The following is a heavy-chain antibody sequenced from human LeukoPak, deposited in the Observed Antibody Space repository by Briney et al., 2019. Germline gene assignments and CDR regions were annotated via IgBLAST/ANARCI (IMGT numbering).Heavy chain of an antibody. J-gene: IGHJ6*03. V-gene: IGHV3-23*01. CDR3: AKDMETTVTTFGYYMDV. Sequence: HAGGSLRLSCAASGFIFSPYAMSWVRQAPGKGLEWVSAISGSGGSTYYADSVKGRFTISRDNSKNTLYLQMNSLRAEDTAVYYCAKDMETTVTTFGYYMDVWGKGTTVTVSS. CDR1: GFIFSPYA. D-gene: IGHD4-11*01. CDR2: ISGSGGST.